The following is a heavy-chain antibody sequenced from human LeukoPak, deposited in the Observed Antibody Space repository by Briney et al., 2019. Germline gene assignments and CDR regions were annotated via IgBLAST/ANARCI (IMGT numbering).Heavy chain of an antibody. CDR2: INHSGST. Sequence: NSSETLSLTCSVSGASISSNSYYWGWIRQPPGKGLKWKGLEWIGEINHSGSTNYNPSLKSRVTISVDTSKNQFSLKLSSVTAADTAVYYCARLNFDWPYLYYFDYWGQGTLVTVSS. J-gene: IGHJ4*02. CDR1: GASISSNSYY. D-gene: IGHD3-9*01. V-gene: IGHV4-39*07. CDR3: ARLNFDWPYLYYFDY.